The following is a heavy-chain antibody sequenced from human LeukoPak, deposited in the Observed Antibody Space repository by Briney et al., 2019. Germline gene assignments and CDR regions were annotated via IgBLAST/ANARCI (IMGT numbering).Heavy chain of an antibody. Sequence: SETLSLTCTVSGGSISSSSYYWGWIRQPPGKGLEWIGSIYYSGSTYYNPSLKSRVTISVDTSKNQFSLKLSSVTAADTAVYYCARDHYDYVWGSYRFDSGDFDYWGQGTLVTASS. D-gene: IGHD3-16*02. V-gene: IGHV4-39*02. CDR3: ARDHYDYVWGSYRFDSGDFDY. CDR2: IYYSGST. J-gene: IGHJ4*02. CDR1: GGSISSSSYY.